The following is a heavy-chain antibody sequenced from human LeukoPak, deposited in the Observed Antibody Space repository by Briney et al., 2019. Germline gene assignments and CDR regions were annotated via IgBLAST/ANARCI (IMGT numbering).Heavy chain of an antibody. J-gene: IGHJ3*02. CDR1: GFTFSLYG. Sequence: PGGSLRLSCATSGFTFSLYGMHWVRQAPGKGLEWVSAISGSGGSTYYADSVKGRFTISRDNSKNTLYLQMNSLRAEDTAVYYCANEYYDFWSGYYPGSDAFDIWGQGTMVTVSS. V-gene: IGHV3-23*01. CDR3: ANEYYDFWSGYYPGSDAFDI. CDR2: ISGSGGST. D-gene: IGHD3-3*01.